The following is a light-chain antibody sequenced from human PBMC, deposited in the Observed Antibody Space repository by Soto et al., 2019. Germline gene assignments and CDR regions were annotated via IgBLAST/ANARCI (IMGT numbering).Light chain of an antibody. V-gene: IGLV8-61*01. CDR2: STN. CDR1: SRSVSTTYY. J-gene: IGLJ3*02. Sequence: QTVVTQEPSFSVSPGGTVTLTCGLSSRSVSTTYYPSWYQQTPGQAPRTLIYSTNTRSSGVPDRFSGSILGNKAALTITGAQPDDESDYYCVLYMGSGISVFGGGTKLTVL. CDR3: VLYMGSGISV.